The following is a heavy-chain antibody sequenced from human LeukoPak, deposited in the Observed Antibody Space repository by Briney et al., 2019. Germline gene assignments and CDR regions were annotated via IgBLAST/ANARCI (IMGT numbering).Heavy chain of an antibody. D-gene: IGHD2-15*01. Sequence: SVKVSCKASGGTFSSYAISWVRQAPGQGLEWMGGIIPIFGTANYAQKFQGRVTITADKSTSTAYMELSSLRSEDTAVYYCARADCSGGSCSWSIVYWGQGTLVTVSS. J-gene: IGHJ4*02. V-gene: IGHV1-69*06. CDR2: IIPIFGTA. CDR1: GGTFSSYA. CDR3: ARADCSGGSCSWSIVY.